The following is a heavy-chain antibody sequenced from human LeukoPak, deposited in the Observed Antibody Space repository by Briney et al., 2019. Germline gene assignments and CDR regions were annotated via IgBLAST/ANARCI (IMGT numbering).Heavy chain of an antibody. CDR3: ARDHYYDSSGYAYLFDY. V-gene: IGHV1-2*02. D-gene: IGHD3-22*01. Sequence: GASVKVSCKASGYTFTGYYMHWVRQAPGQGLEWMGWINPNSGGTNYAQKFQGRVTMTRDTSISTAYMELSRLRSEDTAVYYCARDHYYDSSGYAYLFDYWGQGTLVTVSS. J-gene: IGHJ4*02. CDR1: GYTFTGYY. CDR2: INPNSGGT.